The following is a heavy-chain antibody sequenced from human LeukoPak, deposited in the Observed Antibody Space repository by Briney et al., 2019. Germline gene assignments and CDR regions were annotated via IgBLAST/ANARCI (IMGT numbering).Heavy chain of an antibody. D-gene: IGHD3-22*01. CDR3: AKRGYSDSRRQYYFEY. Sequence: GGSLRLSCSASGFTFTSYAMSWVRQAPGKGLEWISIISGSGTTTYYADSVKGRFTISRDNSKNTLYLQMNSLRAEDTAVYYCAKRGYSDSRRQYYFEYWGQGTLVTVSS. V-gene: IGHV3-23*01. CDR2: ISGSGTTT. J-gene: IGHJ4*02. CDR1: GFTFTSYA.